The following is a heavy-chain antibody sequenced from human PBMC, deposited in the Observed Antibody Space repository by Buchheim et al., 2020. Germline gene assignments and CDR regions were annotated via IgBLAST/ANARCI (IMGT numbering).Heavy chain of an antibody. CDR2: IYYSGST. V-gene: IGHV4-59*01. CDR3: ARVYDFWSGYLYYYGMDV. D-gene: IGHD3-3*01. CDR1: GGSISSYY. Sequence: QVQLQESGPGLVKPSETLSLTCTVSGGSISSYYWSWTRQPPGKGLEWIGYIYYSGSTNYNPSLKSRVTISVDTSKNQFPPKLSSVTAADTAVYYCARVYDFWSGYLYYYGMDVWGQGTT. J-gene: IGHJ6*02.